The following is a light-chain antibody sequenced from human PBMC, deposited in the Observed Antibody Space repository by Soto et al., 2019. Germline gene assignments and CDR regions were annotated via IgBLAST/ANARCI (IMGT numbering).Light chain of an antibody. V-gene: IGLV2-11*01. J-gene: IGLJ3*02. Sequence: QSVLTQPRSVSGSPGQSVTISCSGTSSDLGGYNYVSWYQHHPGKAPKLMIYDVTLRPSGVPDRFSGSKSGNTASLTISGLQAEDEADYYCCSYAGSFTWVFCGGTKLTVL. CDR1: SSDLGGYNY. CDR2: DVT. CDR3: CSYAGSFTWV.